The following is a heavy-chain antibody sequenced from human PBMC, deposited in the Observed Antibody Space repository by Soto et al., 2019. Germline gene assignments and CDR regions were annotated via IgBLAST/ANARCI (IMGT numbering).Heavy chain of an antibody. CDR3: VKDESINWYSGHFRH. J-gene: IGHJ1*01. CDR2: INWNSGSI. CDR1: GFTFDDYA. V-gene: IGHV3-9*01. D-gene: IGHD6-13*01. Sequence: LRLSCAASGFTFDDYAMHWVRQVPGKGLEWVSGINWNSGSIGYGDSVKGRFAISRDNAKNSLHLQMNSLSAEDTAFYYCVKDESINWYSGHFRHWGQGTLVTV.